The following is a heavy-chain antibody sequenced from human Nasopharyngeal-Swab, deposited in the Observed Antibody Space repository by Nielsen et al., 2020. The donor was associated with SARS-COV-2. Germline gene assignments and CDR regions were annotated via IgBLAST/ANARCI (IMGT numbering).Heavy chain of an antibody. V-gene: IGHV1-2*06. Sequence: WVRQAPGQGLEWMGRINPNSGGTNYAQKFQGRVTMTRDTSISTAYMELSRLRSDDTAVYYCARDEYSSSWYFWGQGTLVTVSS. J-gene: IGHJ4*02. CDR3: ARDEYSSSWYF. CDR2: INPNSGGT. D-gene: IGHD6-13*01.